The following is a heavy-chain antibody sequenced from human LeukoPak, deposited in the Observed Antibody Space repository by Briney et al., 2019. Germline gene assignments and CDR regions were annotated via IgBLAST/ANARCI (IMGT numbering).Heavy chain of an antibody. Sequence: PGGSLRLSCAASGFTFSSYSMNWVRQAPGKGLEWVASIGSSGNYIYYADSVKGRFTISRDNAKDSLYLQMNSLRAEDTAVYYCAELGITMIGGVWGKGTTVTISS. D-gene: IGHD3-10*02. V-gene: IGHV3-21*01. CDR2: IGSSGNYI. CDR1: GFTFSSYS. J-gene: IGHJ6*04. CDR3: AELGITMIGGV.